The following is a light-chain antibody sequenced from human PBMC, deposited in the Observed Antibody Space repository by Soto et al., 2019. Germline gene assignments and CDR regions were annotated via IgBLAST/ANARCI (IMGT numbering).Light chain of an antibody. Sequence: DIQMTQSPSTLSASVGDRVTIPCRASQSVSTWLAWYQQKPGKAPKLLIYKASNLQSGVPSRFSGSGSGTDFSLTISSLQPEDFATYYCQQANSFPLTFGGGTKV. CDR3: QQANSFPLT. CDR2: KAS. V-gene: IGKV1-5*03. CDR1: QSVSTW. J-gene: IGKJ4*01.